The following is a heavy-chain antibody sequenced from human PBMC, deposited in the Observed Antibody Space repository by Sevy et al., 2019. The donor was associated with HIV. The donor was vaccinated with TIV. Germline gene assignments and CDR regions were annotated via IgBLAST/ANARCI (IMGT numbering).Heavy chain of an antibody. Sequence: GGSLRLSCVASGFTFKNYWLNWVRQAPGKGLEWVANMKPDGSERYYSDSVKGRFTISRDNAKNSLFLQMNSLRVEDTAVYYCARSDEDGPQLVWYGELLSNFDYWVQGNLVTVSS. D-gene: IGHD3-10*01. CDR2: MKPDGSER. CDR1: GFTFKNYW. J-gene: IGHJ4*02. CDR3: ARSDEDGPQLVWYGELLSNFDY. V-gene: IGHV3-7*01.